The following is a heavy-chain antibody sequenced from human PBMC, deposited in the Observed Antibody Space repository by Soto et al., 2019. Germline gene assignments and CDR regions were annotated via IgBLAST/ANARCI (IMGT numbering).Heavy chain of an antibody. J-gene: IGHJ3*02. Sequence: QVQLVESGGGLVKPGGSLRLSCAASGFTFSDYYMSWIRQAPGKGLEWVSYISSSGSTIYYADSVKGRFSISRDNAKNSLYLQMNSLRAEDTAVYYCASRLWFGELFPDNIWGQGTMVTVSS. CDR1: GFTFSDYY. V-gene: IGHV3-11*01. D-gene: IGHD3-10*01. CDR3: ASRLWFGELFPDNI. CDR2: ISSSGSTI.